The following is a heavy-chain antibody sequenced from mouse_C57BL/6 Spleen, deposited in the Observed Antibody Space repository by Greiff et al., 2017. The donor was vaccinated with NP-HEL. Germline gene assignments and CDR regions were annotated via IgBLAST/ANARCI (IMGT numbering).Heavy chain of an antibody. V-gene: IGHV5-9-1*02. CDR3: TRGGNYPYAMDY. D-gene: IGHD2-1*01. CDR2: ISSGGDYI. CDR1: GFTFSSYA. J-gene: IGHJ4*01. Sequence: VQVVESGEGLVKPGGSLKLSCAASGFTFSSYAMSWVRQTPEKRLEWVAYISSGGDYIYYADTVKGRFTISRDNARNTLYLQMSSLKSEDTAMYYCTRGGNYPYAMDYWGQGTSVTVSS.